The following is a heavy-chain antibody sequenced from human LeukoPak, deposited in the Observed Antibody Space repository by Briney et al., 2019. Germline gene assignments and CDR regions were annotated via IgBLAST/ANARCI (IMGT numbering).Heavy chain of an antibody. CDR3: ARDGYDFTALNWFDP. V-gene: IGHV4-39*07. CDR2: IYYSGST. D-gene: IGHD3-3*01. Sequence: SETLSLTCTVSGGSISSSSFYWGWIRQPPGKGLEWIESIYYSGSTYYNPSLKSRVTISVDTSKNQFSLKLSSVTAADTAVYYCARDGYDFTALNWFDPWGQGTLVTVSS. CDR1: GGSISSSSFY. J-gene: IGHJ5*02.